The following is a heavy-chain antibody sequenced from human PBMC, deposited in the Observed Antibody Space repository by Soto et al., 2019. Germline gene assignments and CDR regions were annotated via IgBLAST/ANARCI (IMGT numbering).Heavy chain of an antibody. D-gene: IGHD3-10*01. CDR1: GDTFSFYT. CDR3: ATSYGSGYRAFDY. CDR2: VNPILSMS. Sequence: QVQLVQSGAEVKKPGSSVKVSCKASGDTFSFYTINWVRQAPGLGLEWMGRVNPILSMSNYAQKFQGSVTMTADKSTSTAYMELRSLSSEDTAFYYCATSYGSGYRAFDYWGQGALVTVSS. V-gene: IGHV1-69*02. J-gene: IGHJ4*02.